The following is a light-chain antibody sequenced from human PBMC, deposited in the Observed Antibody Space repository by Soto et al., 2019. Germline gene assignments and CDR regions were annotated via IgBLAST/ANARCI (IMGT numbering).Light chain of an antibody. J-gene: IGKJ2*01. CDR1: QSISSY. V-gene: IGKV1-39*01. CDR2: AAS. Sequence: DVQMTQSPSSLSASVGDRVTITCRASQSISSYLNWYQQEPGKAPKLLIYAASSLQSGVPSRLSGSGSGTDFTLTISSLQPEDFATYDCQQGYSTPPYTFGQGTKLEIK. CDR3: QQGYSTPPYT.